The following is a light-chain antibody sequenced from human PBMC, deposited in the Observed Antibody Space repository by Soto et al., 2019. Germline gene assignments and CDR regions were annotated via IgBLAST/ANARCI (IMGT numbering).Light chain of an antibody. CDR2: AAS. Sequence: EIQMTQSPSSLSGSVGDRVTITCRASQSISSYLNWYQQKPGKAPKLLIYAASSLQSGVPSRFSGSGSGTDFTLTISSLQPEDFATYYCQQSYSTPRTFGQGTKLEIK. CDR1: QSISSY. V-gene: IGKV1-39*01. CDR3: QQSYSTPRT. J-gene: IGKJ2*01.